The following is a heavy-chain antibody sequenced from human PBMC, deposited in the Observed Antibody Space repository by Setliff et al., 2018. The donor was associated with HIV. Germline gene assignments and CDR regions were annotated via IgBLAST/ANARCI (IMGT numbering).Heavy chain of an antibody. Sequence: SETLSLTCTVSGGSISSGSYYWSWIRQPAGKGLEWIGRIWTSGSTNYNPSLKSRLTISLDTSKNQFSLKLTSVTAADTAVYYCAKGSGPPWFDPWGQGTLVTVSS. D-gene: IGHD3-3*01. V-gene: IGHV4-61*02. CDR2: IWTSGST. J-gene: IGHJ5*02. CDR1: GGSISSGSYY. CDR3: AKGSGPPWFDP.